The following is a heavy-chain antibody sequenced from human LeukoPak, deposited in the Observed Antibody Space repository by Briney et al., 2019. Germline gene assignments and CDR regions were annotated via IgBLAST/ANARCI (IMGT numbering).Heavy chain of an antibody. CDR3: ARDADSSGYRGY. D-gene: IGHD3-22*01. CDR2: INPNSGGT. CDR1: GYTFTGYY. Sequence: ASVKVSCKASGYTFTGYYMHWVRQAPGQGLEWMGWINPNSGGTNYAQKFQGRVTMTRDTSISTAYMELSRLRSDGTAVYYCARDADSSGYRGYWGQGTLVTVSS. J-gene: IGHJ4*02. V-gene: IGHV1-2*02.